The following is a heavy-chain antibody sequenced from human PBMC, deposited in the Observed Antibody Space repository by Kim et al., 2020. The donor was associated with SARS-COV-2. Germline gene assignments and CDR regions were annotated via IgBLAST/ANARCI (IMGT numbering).Heavy chain of an antibody. V-gene: IGHV1-46*01. J-gene: IGHJ5*01. Sequence: ASVKVSCKASGNTATTYYIHWVRQAPGQGLEWMGVITPDSGTTAYAQKFQGRVTMTSDPSTSTVYMEMRNLRSEDTGVYYCARATARSFFGVLLDNPRLDSWGQGTLVTVSS. D-gene: IGHD3-3*01. CDR1: GNTATTYY. CDR2: ITPDSGTT. CDR3: ARATARSFFGVLLDNPRLDS.